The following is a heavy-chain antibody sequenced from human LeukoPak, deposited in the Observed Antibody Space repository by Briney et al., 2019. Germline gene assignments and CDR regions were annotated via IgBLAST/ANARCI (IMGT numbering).Heavy chain of an antibody. CDR2: IYYSGST. D-gene: IGHD5-18*01. Sequence: SETLSLTCTVSGGSISSYYWSWIRQPPGKGLEWMGYIYYSGSTNYNPSLKSRVTISVDTSKNQFSLKLSSVTAADTAVYYCARGYSYGTTYYYYGMDVWGQGTTVTVSS. V-gene: IGHV4-59*01. CDR3: ARGYSYGTTYYYYGMDV. CDR1: GGSISSYY. J-gene: IGHJ6*02.